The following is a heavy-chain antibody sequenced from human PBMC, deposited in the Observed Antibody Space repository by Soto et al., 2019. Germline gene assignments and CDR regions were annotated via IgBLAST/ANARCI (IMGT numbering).Heavy chain of an antibody. D-gene: IGHD3-9*01. CDR2: IDPSDSYT. V-gene: IGHV5-10-1*01. CDR3: ARQVTYYDILTGPNAFDP. J-gene: IGHJ5*02. CDR1: GYSFTSYW. Sequence: GESLKISCKGSGYSFTSYWISWVRQMPGKGLEWMGRIDPSDSYTNYSPSFQGHVTISADKSISTAYLQWSSLKASDTAMYYCARQVTYYDILTGPNAFDPWGQGTLVTVSS.